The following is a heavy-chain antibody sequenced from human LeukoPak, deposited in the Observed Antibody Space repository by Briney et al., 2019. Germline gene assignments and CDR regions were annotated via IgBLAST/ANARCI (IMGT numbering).Heavy chain of an antibody. CDR2: IRSRPNNYTT. V-gene: IGHV3-73*01. D-gene: IGHD7-27*01. Sequence: GVSLRLSCAASGFAFSGSDMHWVRQASGKGLEWVGRIRSRPNNYTTAYAASVKGRFTISRDDSNNMAYLQMNSLKSDDTAVYYCSRKLGNAVENWGQGVLVIVSS. CDR1: GFAFSGSD. CDR3: SRKLGNAVEN. J-gene: IGHJ4*02.